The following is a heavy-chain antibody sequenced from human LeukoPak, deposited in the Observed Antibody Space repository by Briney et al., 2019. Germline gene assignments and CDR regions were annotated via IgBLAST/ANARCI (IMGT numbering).Heavy chain of an antibody. CDR1: GFTFSSYA. Sequence: GGSLRLSCAASGFTFSSYAMTWVRQAPGKGLERVSSISGSGGSTYYADPVKGRFTISRDNSKNTLYVQIDSLRADDTAVYYCARVSGPFDSWGQGTLVTVPS. CDR3: ARVSGPFDS. J-gene: IGHJ4*02. V-gene: IGHV3-23*01. CDR2: ISGSGGST.